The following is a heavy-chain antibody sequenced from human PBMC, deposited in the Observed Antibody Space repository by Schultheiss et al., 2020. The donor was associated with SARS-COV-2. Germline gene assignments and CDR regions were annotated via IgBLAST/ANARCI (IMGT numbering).Heavy chain of an antibody. CDR1: GYTFTGYY. CDR2: INPNSGGT. V-gene: IGHV1-2*02. CDR3: ARGGGPDPFDY. Sequence: ASVKVSCKASGYTFTGYYMHWVRQAPGQGLEWMGWINPNSGGTNYAQKFQGRVTMTTDTSTSTAYMELRSLRSDDTAVYYCARGGGPDPFDYWGQGTLVTVSS. D-gene: IGHD2-15*01. J-gene: IGHJ4*02.